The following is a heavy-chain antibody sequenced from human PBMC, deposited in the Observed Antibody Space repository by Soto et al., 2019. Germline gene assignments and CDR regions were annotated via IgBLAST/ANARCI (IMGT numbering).Heavy chain of an antibody. CDR3: SRFTVTAEYFQH. CDR2: IYQSGGT. CDR1: GVSISSNTW. V-gene: IGHV4-4*02. Sequence: QVQLQESGPGLVKPSGTLSLTCAVSGVSISSNTWWSWVRRPPGKGLEWIGGIYQSGGTIYNPSLKSRVSLLRVKSKNQFSLKLPSVTAGDTAVYYCSRFTVTAEYFQHWGQGALVTVSS. D-gene: IGHD4-17*01. J-gene: IGHJ1*01.